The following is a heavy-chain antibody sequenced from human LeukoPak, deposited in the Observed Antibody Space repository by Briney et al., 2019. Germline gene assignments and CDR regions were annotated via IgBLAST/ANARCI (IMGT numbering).Heavy chain of an antibody. J-gene: IGHJ4*02. Sequence: GASVKVSCKASGYTVTDYYIHWVRQAPGQGLEWMGWINPNSGGTNYAQKFYARVTMTRHTSISAAYMELSRLRSDDTSVFYCARSGPEVDIVATIWGQGTLVTVSS. CDR3: ARSGPEVDIVATI. V-gene: IGHV1-2*02. CDR2: INPNSGGT. D-gene: IGHD5-12*01. CDR1: GYTVTDYY.